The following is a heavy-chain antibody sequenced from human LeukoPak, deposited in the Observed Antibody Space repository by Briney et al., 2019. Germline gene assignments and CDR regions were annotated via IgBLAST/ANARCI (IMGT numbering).Heavy chain of an antibody. V-gene: IGHV4-30-4*01. CDR1: GGSNTNGDNY. CDR2: IYHSGSS. CDR3: ARDSSGASYVV. J-gene: IGHJ4*02. Sequence: PSETLSLTCTVSGGSNTNGDNYWSWIRQPPGKGLEWIGYIYHSGSSYYNPSLETRVTVSVDTSKNQFSLKVRSVTAADTAVYYCARDSSGASYVVWGQGTLVTVSS. D-gene: IGHD1-26*01.